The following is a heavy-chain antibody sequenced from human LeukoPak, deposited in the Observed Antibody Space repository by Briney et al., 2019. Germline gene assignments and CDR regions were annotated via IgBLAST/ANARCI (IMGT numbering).Heavy chain of an antibody. CDR1: GFTFSNYY. J-gene: IGHJ6*03. CDR2: IYYSGST. D-gene: IGHD3-22*01. CDR3: ARDRFDDSSGYYYHYYYYMDV. V-gene: IGHV4-59*12. Sequence: GSLRLSCAASGFTFSNYYMSWIRQAPGKGLEWIGYIYYSGSTNYNPSLKSRVTISVDTSKNQFSLKLSSVTAADTAVYFCARDRFDDSSGYYYHYYYYMDVWGKGTTVTVSS.